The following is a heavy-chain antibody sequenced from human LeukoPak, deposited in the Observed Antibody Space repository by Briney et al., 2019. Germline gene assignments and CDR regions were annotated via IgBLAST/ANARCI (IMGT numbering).Heavy chain of an antibody. Sequence: GGSLRLSCAASGFTFSSYWMSWVRQAPGKGLEWVANIKQDGSEKYYVDSVKGRFTISRDNSKNSLYRQMNSLIAEDTAVYYCARVSGITGAKNYYYYYYMHVWRKGTRVTVSS. CDR3: ARVSGITGAKNYYYYYYMHV. CDR1: GFTFSSYW. J-gene: IGHJ6*03. CDR2: IKQDGSEK. V-gene: IGHV3-7*01. D-gene: IGHD3-10*01.